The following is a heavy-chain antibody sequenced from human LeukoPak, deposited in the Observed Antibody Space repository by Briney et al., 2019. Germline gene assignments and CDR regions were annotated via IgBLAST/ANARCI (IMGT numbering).Heavy chain of an antibody. Sequence: SETLSLTCTVSGGSISSYYWSWIRQPAGKGLEWIGRIYTSGSTNYNPSLKSRVTMSVDTSKNQFSLKLSSVTAADTAVYYCAGYCSSTSCYTHAFDIWGQGTMVTVSS. CDR3: AGYCSSTSCYTHAFDI. J-gene: IGHJ3*02. CDR2: IYTSGST. V-gene: IGHV4-4*07. D-gene: IGHD2-2*02. CDR1: GGSISSYY.